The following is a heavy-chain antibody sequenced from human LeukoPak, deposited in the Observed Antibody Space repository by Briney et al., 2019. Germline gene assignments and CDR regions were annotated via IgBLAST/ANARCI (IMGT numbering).Heavy chain of an antibody. Sequence: GGSLRLSCAVSGFTFSIYWMHWVRQAPGKGLVWVSRINSDGSSTSYADSVKGRFTISRDNAKNTLYLQMNSLRAEDTAVYYCARVPRGGYYFDYWGQGTLVTVSS. V-gene: IGHV3-74*01. J-gene: IGHJ4*02. CDR1: GFTFSIYW. CDR3: ARVPRGGYYFDY. D-gene: IGHD1-26*01. CDR2: INSDGSST.